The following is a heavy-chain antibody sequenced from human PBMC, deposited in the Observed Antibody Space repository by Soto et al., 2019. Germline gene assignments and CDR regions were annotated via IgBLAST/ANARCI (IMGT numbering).Heavy chain of an antibody. Sequence: GGSLRLSCAASGFTFSSYWMHWVRQAPGKGLVWVSRINSDGSSTSYADSVKSRFTISRDNAKNTLYLQMNSLRAEDTAVYYCARGWNYYGMDVWGQGTTVTVSS. J-gene: IGHJ6*02. CDR2: INSDGSST. CDR3: ARGWNYYGMDV. V-gene: IGHV3-74*01. CDR1: GFTFSSYW. D-gene: IGHD3-3*01.